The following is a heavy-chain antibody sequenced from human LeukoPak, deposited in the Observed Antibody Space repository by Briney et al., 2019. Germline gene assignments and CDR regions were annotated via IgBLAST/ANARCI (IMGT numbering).Heavy chain of an antibody. J-gene: IGHJ5*02. CDR3: ARADCSSSTCYLRRSWFDP. D-gene: IGHD2-2*01. CDR2: ISTSSRYI. Sequence: GGSLRLSCAASGFTLSNYDMNWVRQAPGKGLEWVSSISTSSRYIYYKDSVRGRFTISRDDAKNSLHLEMNSLRAEDTAVYYCARADCSSSTCYLRRSWFDPWGQGPLVTVSS. V-gene: IGHV3-21*01. CDR1: GFTLSNYD.